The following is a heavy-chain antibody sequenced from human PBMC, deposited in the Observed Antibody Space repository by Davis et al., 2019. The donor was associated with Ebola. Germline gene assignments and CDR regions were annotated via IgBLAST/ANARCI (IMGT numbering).Heavy chain of an antibody. J-gene: IGHJ4*02. CDR2: INHSGST. CDR3: ARRIRMYYFDY. Sequence: SETLSLTCAVYGGSFSGYYWSWIRQPPGKGLEWIGEINHSGSTNYNPSLKSRVTISVDTSKNQFSLKLSSVTAADTAVYYCARRIRMYYFDYWGQGTLVTVSS. CDR1: GGSFSGYY. V-gene: IGHV4-34*01. D-gene: IGHD5-18*01.